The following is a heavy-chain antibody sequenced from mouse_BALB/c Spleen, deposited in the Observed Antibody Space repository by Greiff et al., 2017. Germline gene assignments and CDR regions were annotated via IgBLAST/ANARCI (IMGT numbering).Heavy chain of an antibody. V-gene: IGHV5-6-3*01. Sequence: DVKLVESGGGLVQPGGSLKLSCAASGFTFSSYGMSWVRQTPDKRLELVATINSNGGSTYYPDSVKGRFTISRDNAKNTLYLQMSSLKSEDTAMYYCARDRAPTGTWFAYWGQGTLVTVSA. D-gene: IGHD4-1*02. CDR3: ARDRAPTGTWFAY. J-gene: IGHJ3*01. CDR1: GFTFSSYG. CDR2: INSNGGST.